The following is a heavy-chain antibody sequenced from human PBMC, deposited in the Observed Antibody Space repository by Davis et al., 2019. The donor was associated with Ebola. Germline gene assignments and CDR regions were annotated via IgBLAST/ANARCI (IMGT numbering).Heavy chain of an antibody. D-gene: IGHD7-27*01. CDR1: GLTFSNYG. V-gene: IGHV3-30*03. CDR3: ARESLGLDS. CDR2: ISNNDGSNK. J-gene: IGHJ4*02. Sequence: PGGSLRLSCAASGLTFSNYGMHWVRQAPGKGLEWVAVISNNDGSNKYYADSVKGRFTISRDNSKNTLSLQMNSLSTEDTAMYYCARESLGLDSWGQGTLVTVSS.